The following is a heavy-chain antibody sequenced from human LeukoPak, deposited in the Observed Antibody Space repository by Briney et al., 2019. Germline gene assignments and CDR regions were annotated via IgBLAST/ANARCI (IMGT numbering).Heavy chain of an antibody. CDR2: IWYDGSKK. D-gene: IGHD1-26*01. Sequence: GGSLRLSCAASGFTFSDYGMHWVRQAPGKGLEWVAVIWYDGSKKYYADSVKGRFTISRDNSKNTLYLQMNSLRAEDTAVYYCAKEGAASAFDIWGQGSMVTVSS. CDR3: AKEGAASAFDI. CDR1: GFTFSDYG. V-gene: IGHV3-33*06. J-gene: IGHJ3*02.